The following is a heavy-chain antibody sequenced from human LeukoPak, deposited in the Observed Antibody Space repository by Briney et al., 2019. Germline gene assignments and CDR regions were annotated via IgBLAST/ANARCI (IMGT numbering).Heavy chain of an antibody. V-gene: IGHV3-23*01. CDR3: AKVRIQLWPRGYFDY. D-gene: IGHD5-18*01. CDR2: INAGGGSA. Sequence: GGSLRLSCVASGFTFTNYAMSWVRQAPGKGLEWVSLINAGGGSAYYADSVKGRFTISRDNSRNTLYLQMNSLRAEDTAVYYCAKVRIQLWPRGYFDYWGLGTLVTVSS. J-gene: IGHJ4*02. CDR1: GFTFTNYA.